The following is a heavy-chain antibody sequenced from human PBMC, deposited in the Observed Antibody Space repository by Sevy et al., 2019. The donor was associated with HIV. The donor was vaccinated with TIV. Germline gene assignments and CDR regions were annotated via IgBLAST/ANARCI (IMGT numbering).Heavy chain of an antibody. CDR3: AGEGVGGYSYSLDY. CDR1: GFSFSSYA. Sequence: GGSLRLSCAASGFSFSSYALHWVRQAPGKGLEYVSAISSNGGSTYYADSVKGRFTISRDNSKNTLYLQMGSLRAEDMAGYYGAGEGVGGYSYSLDYWGQGTLVTVSS. J-gene: IGHJ4*02. CDR2: ISSNGGST. V-gene: IGHV3-64*02. D-gene: IGHD5-18*01.